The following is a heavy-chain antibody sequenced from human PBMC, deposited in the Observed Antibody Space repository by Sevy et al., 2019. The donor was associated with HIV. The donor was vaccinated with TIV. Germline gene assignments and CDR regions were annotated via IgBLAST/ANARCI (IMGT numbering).Heavy chain of an antibody. J-gene: IGHJ4*02. CDR3: AKDESHCGGECHPTFFDY. Sequence: GGSLRLSCKASGFTFRNYGMHWVRQAPGKGLEWVAFIRYDGNNTYYEDSVKGRFTISRDNSKNTLYLQMNSLRAEDTSVYYCAKDESHCGGECHPTFFDYWGQGSLVTVSS. CDR2: IRYDGNNT. V-gene: IGHV3-30*02. CDR1: GFTFRNYG. D-gene: IGHD2-21*01.